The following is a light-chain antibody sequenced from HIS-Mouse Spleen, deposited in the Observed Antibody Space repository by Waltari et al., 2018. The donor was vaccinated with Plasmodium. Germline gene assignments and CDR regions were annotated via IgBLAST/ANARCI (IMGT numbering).Light chain of an antibody. CDR2: EGS. V-gene: IGLV2-23*01. CDR3: CSYAGSSTLEV. J-gene: IGLJ3*02. Sequence: QSALTQPASVSGSPGQSITISCTGTSSDVGSYNLVSWYQQHPGKAPKLMIYEGSKRPSGGSNRVSGTKAGNTACLNISGLQAEDEADYYCCSYAGSSTLEVFGGGTKLTVL. CDR1: SSDVGSYNL.